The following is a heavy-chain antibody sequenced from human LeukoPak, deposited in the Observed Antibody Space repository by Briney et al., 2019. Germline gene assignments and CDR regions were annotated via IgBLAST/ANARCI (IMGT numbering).Heavy chain of an antibody. CDR2: IIPILGIA. Sequence: SVKVSCKASGGTFSSYTISWVRQAPGQGLEWMVRIIPILGIANYAQKFQGGVTITADKSTSTAYMELSSLRSEDTAVYYCARDGRYCSSTSCYPYYGMDVWGQGTTVTVSS. V-gene: IGHV1-69*04. CDR3: ARDGRYCSSTSCYPYYGMDV. D-gene: IGHD2-2*01. J-gene: IGHJ6*02. CDR1: GGTFSSYT.